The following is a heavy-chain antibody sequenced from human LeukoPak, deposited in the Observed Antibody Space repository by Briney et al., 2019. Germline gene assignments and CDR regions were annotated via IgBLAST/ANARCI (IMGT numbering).Heavy chain of an antibody. CDR1: GGSISSSSYY. V-gene: IGHV4-39*07. Sequence: PSETLSLTCTVSGGSISSSSYYWGWIRQPPGKGLEWIGSIYYSGSTNYNPSLKSRVTISVDTSKNQFSLKLSSVTAADTAVYYCARSGHEYYYYYGMDVWGKGTTVTVSS. J-gene: IGHJ6*04. CDR2: IYYSGST. CDR3: ARSGHEYYYYYGMDV. D-gene: IGHD2-8*02.